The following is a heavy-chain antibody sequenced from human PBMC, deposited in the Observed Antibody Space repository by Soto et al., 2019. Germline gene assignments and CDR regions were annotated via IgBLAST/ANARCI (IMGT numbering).Heavy chain of an antibody. D-gene: IGHD2-15*01. CDR2: INHSGST. Sequence: SETLSLTCAVYGGSFSGYYWSWIRQPPGKGLEWIGEINHSGSTSYNPSLKSRVTISVDTSKNQFSLKLSSVTAADTAVYYCAISRSVGRNHKFFHYRGQGTRVTVSS. CDR3: AISRSVGRNHKFFHY. CDR1: GGSFSGYY. V-gene: IGHV4-34*01. J-gene: IGHJ4*02.